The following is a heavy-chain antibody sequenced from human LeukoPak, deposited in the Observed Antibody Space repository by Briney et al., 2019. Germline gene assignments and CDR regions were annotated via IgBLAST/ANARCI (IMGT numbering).Heavy chain of an antibody. CDR3: ARDGYQSHNWFDP. J-gene: IGHJ5*02. V-gene: IGHV3-23*01. Sequence: GGSLRLSCAASGFTFSSYAMTWVRQAPGKGLEWVSAISGSGGSTDYADSVKGRFTISRDNSKNTLYLQMNSLRAEDTAVYYCARDGYQSHNWFDPWGQGTLVTVSS. CDR1: GFTFSSYA. CDR2: ISGSGGST. D-gene: IGHD5-12*01.